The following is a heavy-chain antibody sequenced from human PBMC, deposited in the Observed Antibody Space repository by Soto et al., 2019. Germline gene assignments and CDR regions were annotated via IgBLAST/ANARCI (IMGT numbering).Heavy chain of an antibody. V-gene: IGHV3-33*01. CDR3: ARDGRGAVAGTEY. D-gene: IGHD6-19*01. CDR2: IWYDGSNK. CDR1: GFTFSSYG. Sequence: QVQLVESGGGVVQPGRSLRLSCAASGFTFSSYGMHWVRQAPGKGLEWVAVIWYDGSNKYYADSVKGRFTISRDNSKNTLYLQMNSLRAEDTAVYYCARDGRGAVAGTEYWGQGTLVTVSS. J-gene: IGHJ4*02.